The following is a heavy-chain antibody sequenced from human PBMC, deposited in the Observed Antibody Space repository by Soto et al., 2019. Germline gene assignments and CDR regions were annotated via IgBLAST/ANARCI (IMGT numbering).Heavy chain of an antibody. CDR1: GYSFTSYW. D-gene: IGHD3-10*02. Sequence: PGESLKISCKGSGYSFTSYWISWVRQVPGKGLEWMGRIDPSDSYTNYSPSFQGHVTISADKSISTAYLQWSSPKASDTAMYYCARLFGDYYGMDVWGQGTTVTVSS. J-gene: IGHJ6*02. CDR3: ARLFGDYYGMDV. V-gene: IGHV5-10-1*01. CDR2: IDPSDSYT.